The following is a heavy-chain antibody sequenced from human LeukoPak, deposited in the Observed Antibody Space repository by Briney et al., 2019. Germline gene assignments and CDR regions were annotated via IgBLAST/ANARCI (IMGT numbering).Heavy chain of an antibody. Sequence: GGSLGLSCAASGFTFSGYWMTWVRQAPGKGLEWVANLRPGGSDKYYADSVKGRFTISRDNAKNSLYLQMNGLRADDTAIYYCARDADDDASESWGQGTLVTVSS. V-gene: IGHV3-7*01. CDR2: LRPGGSDK. CDR1: GFTFSGYW. J-gene: IGHJ5*02. D-gene: IGHD1-1*01. CDR3: ARDADDDASES.